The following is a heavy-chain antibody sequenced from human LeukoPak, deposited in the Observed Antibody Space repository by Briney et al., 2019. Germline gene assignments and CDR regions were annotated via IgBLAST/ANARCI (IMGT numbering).Heavy chain of an antibody. CDR2: SSSSGSTI. J-gene: IGHJ4*02. V-gene: IGHV3-48*03. CDR1: GFTFSSYE. CDR3: VRGSLHSAYGFDY. D-gene: IGHD5-12*01. Sequence: PGGSLRLSCAASGFTFSSYEMNWVRQAPGEGLEWVSHSSSSGSTIYYAGSVKGRFTIARDNAKNSVYLQMNSLRAEDTAVYYCVRGSLHSAYGFDYWGQGTLITVSS.